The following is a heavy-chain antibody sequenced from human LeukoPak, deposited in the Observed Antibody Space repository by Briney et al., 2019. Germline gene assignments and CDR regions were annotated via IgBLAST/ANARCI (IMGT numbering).Heavy chain of an antibody. CDR1: GFTYTNYW. Sequence: GGSLRLSCAASGFTYTNYWVSWFRQAPGRGLEWVASIKQDGSERYYADSVKGRFTISRDNAKNSLFLQLSSLRVEDTAVYYCARGSMHVYHLYTDYWGQGTLVTVSS. CDR2: IKQDGSER. CDR3: ARGSMHVYHLYTDY. D-gene: IGHD3-16*01. J-gene: IGHJ4*02. V-gene: IGHV3-7*01.